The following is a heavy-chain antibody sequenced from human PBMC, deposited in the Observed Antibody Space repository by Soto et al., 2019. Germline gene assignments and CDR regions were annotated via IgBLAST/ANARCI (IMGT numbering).Heavy chain of an antibody. CDR2: ISYEGSNT. Sequence: QVHLVESGGGVAQPGRSLGLSCVASGFTFDTYGIHWVRQAPGKGLQWVALISYEGSNTYYADSVRGRFTISRDNSKNTLYLQINALRPDDTGVYYCARVTPGNNLYYFSGLDVWGRGTSVTVSS. CDR3: ARVTPGNNLYYFSGLDV. D-gene: IGHD1-1*01. J-gene: IGHJ6*02. V-gene: IGHV3-30-3*01. CDR1: GFTFDTYG.